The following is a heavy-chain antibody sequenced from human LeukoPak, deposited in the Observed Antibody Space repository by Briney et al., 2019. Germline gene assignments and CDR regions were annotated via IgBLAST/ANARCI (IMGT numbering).Heavy chain of an antibody. V-gene: IGHV1-69*06. CDR1: EGTFSSYA. CDR3: ARVGSSSWTRGAFDI. CDR2: IIPIFGTA. J-gene: IGHJ3*02. D-gene: IGHD6-13*01. Sequence: SVKVSCKASEGTFSSYAISWVRQAPGQGLEWMGGIIPIFGTANYAQKFQGRVTITADKSTSTAYMELSSLRSEDTAVYYCARVGSSSWTRGAFDIWGQGTMVTVSS.